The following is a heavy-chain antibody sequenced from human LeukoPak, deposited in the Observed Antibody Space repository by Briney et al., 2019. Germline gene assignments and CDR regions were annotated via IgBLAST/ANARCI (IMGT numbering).Heavy chain of an antibody. CDR1: GGSFSGYY. Sequence: PSETLSLTCAVYGGSFSGYYWSWIRQPPGKGLEWIGEINHSGSTNYNPSLKSRVTISVDTSKNQFSLKLSSVTAADTAVYYCATLSSGWSIDAFDIWGQGTMVTVSS. D-gene: IGHD6-19*01. CDR3: ATLSSGWSIDAFDI. J-gene: IGHJ3*02. CDR2: INHSGST. V-gene: IGHV4-34*01.